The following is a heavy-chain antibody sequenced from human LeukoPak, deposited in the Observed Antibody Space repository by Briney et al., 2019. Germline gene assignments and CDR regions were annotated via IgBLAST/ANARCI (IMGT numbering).Heavy chain of an antibody. CDR1: GFTFSSYA. Sequence: GGSLRLSCAASGFTFSSYAMHWVRQAPGKGLEWVAVISYDGSNKYYADSVKGRFTISRDNSKNTLYLELNSLRAEDTAVYYCAREQSHLGAFGIWGQGPMVTVSS. V-gene: IGHV3-30-3*01. J-gene: IGHJ3*02. CDR2: ISYDGSNK. CDR3: AREQSHLGAFGI.